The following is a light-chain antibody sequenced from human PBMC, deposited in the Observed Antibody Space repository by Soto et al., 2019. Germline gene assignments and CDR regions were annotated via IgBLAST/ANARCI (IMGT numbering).Light chain of an antibody. CDR1: QRVSIL. Sequence: EIVMTQSPATLSVSTGERATLSCWASQRVSILLAWYEQKPGQAPRLLIHGATTRATGIPARFSGSGSGTEFTLTISSLQSEDFAVYHCQQYNNWPRTFGQGTKVDIK. CDR2: GAT. J-gene: IGKJ1*01. V-gene: IGKV3-15*01. CDR3: QQYNNWPRT.